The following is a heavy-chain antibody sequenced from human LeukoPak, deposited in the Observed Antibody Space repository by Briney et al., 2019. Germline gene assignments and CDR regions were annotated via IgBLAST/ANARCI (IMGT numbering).Heavy chain of an antibody. J-gene: IGHJ4*02. D-gene: IGHD3-3*01. CDR1: GGSISSYY. CDR3: ARLVSPHYDFWSGSRLTYFDY. Sequence: PSETLSLTCTVSGGSISSYYWSWIRQPPGKGLEWIGYIYYSGSTNYNPSLKSRVTISVDTSKNQFSLKLSSMTAADTAVYYCARLVSPHYDFWSGSRLTYFDYWGQGTLVTVSS. CDR2: IYYSGST. V-gene: IGHV4-59*01.